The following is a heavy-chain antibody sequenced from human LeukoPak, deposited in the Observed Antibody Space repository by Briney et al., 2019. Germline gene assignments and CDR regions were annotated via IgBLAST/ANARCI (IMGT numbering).Heavy chain of an antibody. Sequence: SETLSLTCTVSGGSISSFYWSWIRQPAGKGLECIGHIYSSGSTIYNPSLKTRVTMSVDTSKNHFSLKLTSVTAADTAVYYCAREDWDTAARNWYFDLWGRGTLVTVSS. J-gene: IGHJ2*01. D-gene: IGHD5-18*01. CDR3: AREDWDTAARNWYFDL. CDR1: GGSISSFY. V-gene: IGHV4-4*07. CDR2: IYSSGST.